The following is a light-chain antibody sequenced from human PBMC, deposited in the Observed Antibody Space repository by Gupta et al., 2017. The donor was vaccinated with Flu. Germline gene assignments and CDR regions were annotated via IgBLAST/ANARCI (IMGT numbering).Light chain of an antibody. V-gene: IGKV1-13*02. CDR1: QGNSNA. CDR2: DAS. CDR3: QQSNS. Sequence: AIQLTQSPSSLSASVGDRVTITCRTSQGNSNALAWYQQKPGKAPELLIYDASKLLSGVPSRFSGSGSGTDLTLTISSLQPEDFATYYCQQSNSFGPGTRVDIK. J-gene: IGKJ3*01.